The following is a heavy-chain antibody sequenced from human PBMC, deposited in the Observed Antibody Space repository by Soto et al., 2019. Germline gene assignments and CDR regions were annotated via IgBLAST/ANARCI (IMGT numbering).Heavy chain of an antibody. V-gene: IGHV3-30*03. CDR3: ARVAGFGPYYGMDV. D-gene: IGHD3-10*01. Sequence: QVQLVESGGGVVQPGRSLRLSCAASGFTFSSYGMHWVRQAPGKGLEWVAVISYDGSNKYYADSVKGRFTISRDNSKNTLYLRMNSLRAEDTAVYYCARVAGFGPYYGMDVWGQRTQVTVSS. CDR1: GFTFSSYG. CDR2: ISYDGSNK. J-gene: IGHJ6*02.